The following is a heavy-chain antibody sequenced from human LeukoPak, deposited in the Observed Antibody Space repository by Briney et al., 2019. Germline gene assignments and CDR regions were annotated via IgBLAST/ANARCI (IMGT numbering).Heavy chain of an antibody. CDR2: ITPIFGTA. V-gene: IGHV1-69*01. CDR3: AILAAAAPN. J-gene: IGHJ4*02. Sequence: ASVKVSCKASGGTFSSYAISWVRQAPGQGLEWMGGITPIFGTANYAQKFQGRVTITADESTSTAYMELSSLRSGDTAVYYCAILAAAAPNWGQGTLVTVSS. D-gene: IGHD6-13*01. CDR1: GGTFSSYA.